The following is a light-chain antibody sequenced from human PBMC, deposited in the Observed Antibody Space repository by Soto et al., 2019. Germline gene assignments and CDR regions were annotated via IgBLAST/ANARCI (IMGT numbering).Light chain of an antibody. Sequence: DIQMTQSPSTLSASVGDRVTITCRASQSISSWLAWYQQKPGKAPKLLIYKASSLESGVPSRFSGSGSGTEFTLTISSLQPDDFATYYCQQYSTYAGTFGQGSKVEIK. J-gene: IGKJ1*01. CDR2: KAS. CDR1: QSISSW. CDR3: QQYSTYAGT. V-gene: IGKV1-5*03.